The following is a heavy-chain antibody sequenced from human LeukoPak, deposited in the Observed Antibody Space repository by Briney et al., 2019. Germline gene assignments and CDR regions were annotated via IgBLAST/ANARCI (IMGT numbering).Heavy chain of an antibody. CDR3: AKAGGKKVVVTHLDY. D-gene: IGHD3-22*01. Sequence: GGSLRLSCAASGFTFSSYGMHWVRQAPGKGLEWVAVIWYDGSNKYYADSVKGRFTISRDNSKNTLYLQMNSLRAEDTAVYYCAKAGGKKVVVTHLDYWGQGTLVTVSS. CDR1: GFTFSSYG. V-gene: IGHV3-33*06. CDR2: IWYDGSNK. J-gene: IGHJ4*02.